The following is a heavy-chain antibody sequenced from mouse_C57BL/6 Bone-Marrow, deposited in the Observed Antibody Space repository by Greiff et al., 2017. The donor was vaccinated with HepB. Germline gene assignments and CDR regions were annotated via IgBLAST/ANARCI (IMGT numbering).Heavy chain of an antibody. J-gene: IGHJ2*01. D-gene: IGHD1-1*01. CDR2: ISYDGSN. V-gene: IGHV3-6*01. CDR3: AREGAFITTVVAPYYFDY. CDR1: GYSITSGYY. Sequence: EVQRVESGPGLVKPSQSLSLTCSVTGYSITSGYYWNWIRQFPGNKLEWMGYISYDGSNNYNPSLKNRISITRDTSKNQFFLKLNSVTTEDTATYYCAREGAFITTVVAPYYFDYWGQGTTLTVSS.